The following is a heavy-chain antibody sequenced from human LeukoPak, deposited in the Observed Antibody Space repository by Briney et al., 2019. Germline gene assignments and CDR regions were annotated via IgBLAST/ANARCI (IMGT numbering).Heavy chain of an antibody. D-gene: IGHD5-12*01. CDR3: AKAVFQWPRNFDY. J-gene: IGHJ4*02. V-gene: IGHV3-30-3*01. Sequence: AGRSLRLSCAASGFTFSSYTMHWVRQAPGTGLEWVALISYDGSNKYYADSVKGRFTISRDNSKNTLYLQMNSLRAEDTAVYYCAKAVFQWPRNFDYWGQGTLVTVSS. CDR1: GFTFSSYT. CDR2: ISYDGSNK.